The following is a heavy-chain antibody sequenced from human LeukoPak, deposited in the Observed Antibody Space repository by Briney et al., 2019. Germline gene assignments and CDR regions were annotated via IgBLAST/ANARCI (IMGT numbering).Heavy chain of an antibody. CDR2: ISAYNCNT. CDR3: ARAAGAGCQALDY. Sequence: ASVKVSCKASGYTFTSYDINWLQQATGQGLEWMGWISAYNCNTNYAQKLQGRVTMSTDTSTSTAYMELRSLRSDDTAVYYCARAAGAGCQALDYWGQGTLVTVSS. CDR1: GYTFTSYD. D-gene: IGHD1-26*01. V-gene: IGHV1-18*01. J-gene: IGHJ4*02.